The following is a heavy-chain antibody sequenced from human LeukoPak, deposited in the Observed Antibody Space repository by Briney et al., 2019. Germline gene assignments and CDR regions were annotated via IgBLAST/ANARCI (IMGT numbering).Heavy chain of an antibody. CDR1: GVSINNNKW. CDR3: ARGGFRYCTNGVCYPNWFDP. CDR2: VYYSGST. Sequence: SETLSLTCVVSGVSINNNKWWSWVRQPPGKGLEWIGDVYYSGSTNYNPSLRSRVTMSVDKSKNQFSLKLNSVTAADTAVYYCARGGFRYCTNGVCYPNWFDPWGQGTLVTVSS. V-gene: IGHV4-4*02. D-gene: IGHD2-8*01. J-gene: IGHJ5*02.